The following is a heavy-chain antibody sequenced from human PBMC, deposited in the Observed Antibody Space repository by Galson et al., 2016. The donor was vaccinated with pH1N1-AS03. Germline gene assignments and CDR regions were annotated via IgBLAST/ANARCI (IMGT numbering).Heavy chain of an antibody. Sequence: SLRLSCAASGFSLSDYYMTWIRQAPGKGLEWVAYISFTSDYRHYADSVKGRFTISRDNAKDSLYLQMDSLRVEDTAVYYCARARGGEDAWSQDVWGQGILVTVSS. CDR1: GFSLSDYY. V-gene: IGHV3-11*03. D-gene: IGHD2-21*01. CDR3: ARARGGEDAWSQDV. J-gene: IGHJ3*01. CDR2: ISFTSDYR.